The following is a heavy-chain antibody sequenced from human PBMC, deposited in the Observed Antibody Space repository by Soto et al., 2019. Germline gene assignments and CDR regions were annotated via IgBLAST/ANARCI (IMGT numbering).Heavy chain of an antibody. D-gene: IGHD1-26*01. CDR1: GGSFSGYY. CDR3: ARERVGPSKNWFDP. Sequence: QVQLQQWGAGLLKPSETLSLTCAVYGGSFSGYYWSLIRQPPGKGLEWIGEINHSGSTNYNPSLKSRVTISVDTSKNQFSLKLSSVTAADTAVYYCARERVGPSKNWFDPWGQGTLVTVSS. CDR2: INHSGST. V-gene: IGHV4-34*01. J-gene: IGHJ5*02.